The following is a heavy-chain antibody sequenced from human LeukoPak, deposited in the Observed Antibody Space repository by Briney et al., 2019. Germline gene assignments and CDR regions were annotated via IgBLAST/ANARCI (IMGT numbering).Heavy chain of an antibody. V-gene: IGHV3-30*04. CDR3: ARQYISGQWYFDY. CDR2: ISSDGSYK. CDR1: GFSFSNYA. Sequence: GGSLRLSCAASGFSFSNYAMHWVRQAPGKGLEWVAVISSDGSYKYYADSVKGRFTISRDNSKNTLYLQMNSLIPEDTAVYYCARQYISGQWYFDYWGQGTLVTVSS. J-gene: IGHJ4*02. D-gene: IGHD5-18*01.